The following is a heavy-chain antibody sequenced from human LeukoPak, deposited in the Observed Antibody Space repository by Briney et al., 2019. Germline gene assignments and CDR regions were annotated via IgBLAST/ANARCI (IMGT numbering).Heavy chain of an antibody. CDR1: GFTFDDYA. D-gene: IGHD1-1*01. J-gene: IGHJ3*02. CDR2: ISWNSGSI. Sequence: PGRSLRLSCAASGFTFDDYAMHWVRQAPGKGLEWVSGISWNSGSIGYADSVKGRFTISRDNAKNTVYLQMNSLRAEDTAVYYCARELRENGVFDIWGQGTMVTVSS. V-gene: IGHV3-9*01. CDR3: ARELRENGVFDI.